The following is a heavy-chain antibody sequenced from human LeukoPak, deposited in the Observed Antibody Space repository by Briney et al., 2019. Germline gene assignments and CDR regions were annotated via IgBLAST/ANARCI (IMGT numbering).Heavy chain of an antibody. CDR1: GGTFSSYA. J-gene: IGHJ6*02. V-gene: IGHV1-69*13. CDR3: ARRPGGQTYYYYGMDV. CDR2: IIPIFGTA. D-gene: IGHD3-10*01. Sequence: GASVKVSCKASGGTFSSYAISWVRQAPGQGLEWMGGIIPIFGTANYAQKFQGRVTITADESTSTAYMELSSLRSEDTAVYYCARRPGGQTYYYYGMDVWGQGTTVTVSS.